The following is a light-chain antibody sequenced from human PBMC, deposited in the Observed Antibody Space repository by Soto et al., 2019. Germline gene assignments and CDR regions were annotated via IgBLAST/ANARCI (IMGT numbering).Light chain of an antibody. Sequence: QSALTQPASVSGSPGQSITISCTGTRSDVGAYKYVSWYQQHPGKAPKLIIYEVSNRPSGVSNRFSGSKSGNTASLTISGLQAEDETDYYCNSFTSSRTYVFGTGTKVTVL. CDR3: NSFTSSRTYV. V-gene: IGLV2-14*01. CDR1: RSDVGAYKY. J-gene: IGLJ1*01. CDR2: EVS.